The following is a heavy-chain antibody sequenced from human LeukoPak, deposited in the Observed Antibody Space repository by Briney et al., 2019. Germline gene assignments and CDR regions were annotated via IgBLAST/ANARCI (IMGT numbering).Heavy chain of an antibody. CDR1: GGSISSSTYY. Sequence: NTSETLSLTCTVSGGSISSSTYYWGWIRQPPGKGLEWIGSIYRDGRSQYNPSLKSRVTMSVDTSKNQFSLKLSSVTAADTAVYYCARVVIGSSNWFDPWGQGTLVTVSS. D-gene: IGHD3-22*01. J-gene: IGHJ5*02. CDR3: ARVVIGSSNWFDP. V-gene: IGHV4-39*07. CDR2: IYRDGRS.